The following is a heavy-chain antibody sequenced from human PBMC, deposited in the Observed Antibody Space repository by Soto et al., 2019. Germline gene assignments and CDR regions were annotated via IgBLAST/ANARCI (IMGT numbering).Heavy chain of an antibody. J-gene: IGHJ3*02. CDR3: ARGRIGSSGAFDI. CDR2: MNPNSGNT. Sequence: ASVKVSCITFVYTFTQSGFNRVGRATGQGLEWMGWMNPNSGNTGYAQKFQGRVTMTRNTSISTAYMELSSLRSEDTAVYYCARGRIGSSGAFDIWGQGTMVTVSS. V-gene: IGHV1-8*01. CDR1: VYTFTQSG. D-gene: IGHD6-6*01.